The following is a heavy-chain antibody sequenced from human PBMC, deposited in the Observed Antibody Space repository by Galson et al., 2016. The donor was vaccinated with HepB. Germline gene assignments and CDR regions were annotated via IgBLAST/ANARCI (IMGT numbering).Heavy chain of an antibody. Sequence: SLRLSCAASGFTFSNYAMSWVRQAPGKRLEWVSAVTDDGVGTYYANSVKGRFTISRDNSKNTVYLQMKSLRAEDTAIYYCAKFRGQVEATYHLDHWGQGTQLTVSS. CDR3: AKFRGQVEATYHLDH. CDR1: GFTFSNYA. CDR2: VTDDGVGT. V-gene: IGHV3-23*01. D-gene: IGHD5-24*01. J-gene: IGHJ4*02.